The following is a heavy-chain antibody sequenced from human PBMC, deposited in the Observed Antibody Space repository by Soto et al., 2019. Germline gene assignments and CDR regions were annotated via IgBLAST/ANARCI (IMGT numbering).Heavy chain of an antibody. CDR1: GGSISSGDYY. Sequence: SETLSLTCTVSGGSISSGDYYWSWIRQPPGKGLEWIGYIYYSGSTYYNPSLKSRVTISVDTSKNQFSLKLSSVTAADTAVYYCAREGLDGDYTYYSDYWGQGTLVTVSS. D-gene: IGHD4-17*01. V-gene: IGHV4-30-4*01. CDR3: AREGLDGDYTYYSDY. CDR2: IYYSGST. J-gene: IGHJ4*02.